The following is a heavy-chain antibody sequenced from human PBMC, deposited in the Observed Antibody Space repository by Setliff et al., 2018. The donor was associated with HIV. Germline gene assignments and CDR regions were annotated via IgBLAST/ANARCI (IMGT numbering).Heavy chain of an antibody. J-gene: IGHJ3*02. V-gene: IGHV4-39*01. CDR1: GGSSSSSSFY. CDR2: IYRSGST. CDR3: AGHKDSDYVWGSYRPDGFDI. Sequence: PSETLSLTCTVSGGSSSSSSFYWGWIRQPPGKGLEWIGNIYRSGSTYYNPSLRSRVTISVDTSKNQFYLNLNSVTDADTALYYCAGHKDSDYVWGSYRPDGFDIWGQGTTVTVSS. D-gene: IGHD3-16*02.